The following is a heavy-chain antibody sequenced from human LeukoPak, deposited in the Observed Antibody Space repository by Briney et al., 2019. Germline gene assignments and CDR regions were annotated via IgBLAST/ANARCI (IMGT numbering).Heavy chain of an antibody. CDR2: INHSGST. CDR3: ASLNTSGYAFDI. J-gene: IGHJ3*02. V-gene: IGHV4-34*01. CDR1: GGSFSGYY. D-gene: IGHD3-3*01. Sequence: PSETLSLTCAVYGGSFSGYYWSWIRQPPGKGLEWIGEINHSGSTNYNPSLKSRVTISADTSKNQFSLKLSSVTAADTAVYYCASLNTSGYAFDIWGQGTMVTVSS.